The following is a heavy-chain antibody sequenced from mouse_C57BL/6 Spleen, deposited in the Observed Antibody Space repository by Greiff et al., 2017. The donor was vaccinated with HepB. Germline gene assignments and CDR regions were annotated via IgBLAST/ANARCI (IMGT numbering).Heavy chain of an antibody. J-gene: IGHJ2*01. CDR1: GYTFTDYN. Sequence: EVKLQQSGPELVKPGASVKIPCKASGYTFTDYNMDWVKQSHGKSLEWIGDINPNNGGTIYNQKFKGKATLTVDKSSSTAYMELRSLTSEDTAVYYCARGGYDYDGGYYFDYWGQGTTLTVSS. CDR3: ARGGYDYDGGYYFDY. CDR2: INPNNGGT. D-gene: IGHD2-4*01. V-gene: IGHV1-18*01.